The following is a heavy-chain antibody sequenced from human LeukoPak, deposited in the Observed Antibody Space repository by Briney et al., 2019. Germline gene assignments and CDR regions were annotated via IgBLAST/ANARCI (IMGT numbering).Heavy chain of an antibody. CDR2: FSGSGGST. D-gene: IGHD6-13*01. V-gene: IGHV3-23*01. J-gene: IGHJ4*02. CDR3: AKGAGDSSSWYAIFDY. Sequence: GGSLRLSCAASGFTFSSYAMSWVRQAPGKGLEWVSAFSGSGGSTYYADSVKGRFTISRDNSKNTLYLQMNSLRAEDTAVYYCAKGAGDSSSWYAIFDYWGQGTLVTVSS. CDR1: GFTFSSYA.